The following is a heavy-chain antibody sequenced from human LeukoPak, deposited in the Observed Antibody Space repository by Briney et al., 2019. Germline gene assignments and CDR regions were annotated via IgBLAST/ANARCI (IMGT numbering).Heavy chain of an antibody. V-gene: IGHV1-46*01. CDR1: GYTFTSYY. CDR3: ARVQFGDYYDSSGYLYYFDY. Sequence: GASVKVSCKASGYTFTSYYMHWVRQAPGQGLEWMGIINPSGGSTSYAQKFQGRVTMTRDTSTSTVYMELSSLRSEDTAVYYCARVQFGDYYDSSGYLYYFDYWGQGTLVTVSS. D-gene: IGHD3-22*01. J-gene: IGHJ4*02. CDR2: INPSGGST.